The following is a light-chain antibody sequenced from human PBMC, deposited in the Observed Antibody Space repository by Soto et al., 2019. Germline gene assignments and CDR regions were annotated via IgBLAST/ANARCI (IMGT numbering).Light chain of an antibody. CDR3: QQYNNWPGT. Sequence: EKVMTQSPATLSVSPGERATLSCRASQSVSSNLAWYQQKPGQAPRLLMYGASTRATGIPARFSGSGSGTEFTLTISSLQSEDFAVYYCQQYNNWPGTFGQGTKVDIK. V-gene: IGKV3-15*01. CDR2: GAS. J-gene: IGKJ1*01. CDR1: QSVSSN.